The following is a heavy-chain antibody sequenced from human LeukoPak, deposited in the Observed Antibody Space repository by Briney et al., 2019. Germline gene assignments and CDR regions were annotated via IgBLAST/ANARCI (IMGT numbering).Heavy chain of an antibody. CDR2: INPNSGDT. V-gene: IGHV1-2*06. CDR3: ARSTITTTAAGHFDL. Sequence: GASVKVSCKSSGYTFTDYYVHWVRQAPGQGLEWMGRINPNSGDTNYAQNFQGRGTLSRDTSISTAYLELNSLIFDDTAVFYCARSTITTTAAGHFDLWGRGTLVTVSS. D-gene: IGHD6-13*01. J-gene: IGHJ2*01. CDR1: GYTFTDYY.